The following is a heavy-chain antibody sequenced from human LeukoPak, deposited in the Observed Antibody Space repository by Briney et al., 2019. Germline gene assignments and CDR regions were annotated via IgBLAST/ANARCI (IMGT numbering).Heavy chain of an antibody. CDR1: GFTFSSYG. CDR3: AKDRSAVVRASPMDY. V-gene: IGHV3-30*18. CDR2: ITYGGYYK. J-gene: IGHJ4*02. Sequence: PGRSLRLSCEASGFTFSSYGMHWVRQAPGRGLEWVALITYGGYYKYYADSVKGRFTISSDNSKNTLYLHMNSLRPEDTAVYYCAKDRSAVVRASPMDYWGQGTLVIVSS. D-gene: IGHD3-10*01.